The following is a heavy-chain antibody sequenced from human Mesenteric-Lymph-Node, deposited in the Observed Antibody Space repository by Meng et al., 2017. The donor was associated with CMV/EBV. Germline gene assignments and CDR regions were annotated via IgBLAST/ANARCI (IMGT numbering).Heavy chain of an antibody. V-gene: IGHV3-11*01. Sequence: GGSLRLSCAASGFTFSDYYMSWVRQAPGEGLEWVSYISSSGLPIFYADSVGGRFTISRDNAQNSLHLQMSSLTVEDTALYYCAGTPPYGGTYYFDYWGQGALVTVSS. CDR1: GFTFSDYY. CDR3: AGTPPYGGTYYFDY. D-gene: IGHD4-23*01. J-gene: IGHJ4*02. CDR2: ISSSGLPI.